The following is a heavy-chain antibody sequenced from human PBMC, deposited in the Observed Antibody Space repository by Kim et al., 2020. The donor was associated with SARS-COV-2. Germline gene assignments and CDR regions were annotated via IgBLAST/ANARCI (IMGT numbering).Heavy chain of an antibody. CDR3: ARHAPRGVTGWFDP. V-gene: IGHV4-59*08. Sequence: SETLSLTCTVSGGSISSYYWSWIRQPPGKGLEWIGYIYYNGSTNYNPSLKSRVTISVDTSKNQFSLKLSSVTAADTAVYYCARHAPRGVTGWFDPWGQGTLVTVSS. D-gene: IGHD3-10*01. CDR1: GGSISSYY. CDR2: IYYNGST. J-gene: IGHJ5*02.